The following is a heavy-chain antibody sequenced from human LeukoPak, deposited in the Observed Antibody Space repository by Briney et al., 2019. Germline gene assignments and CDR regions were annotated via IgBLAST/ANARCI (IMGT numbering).Heavy chain of an antibody. CDR1: GFTFSSYE. Sequence: GGSLRLSCAASGFTFSSYEMTWVRQAPGKGLEWVSNISSSDTTIHYADSVKGRFTISRDNARNSLYLQMNSLRAEDTAVYYCARDDPRRSSESFDYWGQGTLVTVSS. J-gene: IGHJ4*02. CDR2: ISSSDTTI. D-gene: IGHD6-6*01. V-gene: IGHV3-48*03. CDR3: ARDDPRRSSESFDY.